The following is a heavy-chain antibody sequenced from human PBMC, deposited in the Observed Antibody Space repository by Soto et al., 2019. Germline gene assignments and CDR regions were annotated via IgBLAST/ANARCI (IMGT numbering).Heavy chain of an antibody. CDR1: GFTFDDYA. CDR3: AKAGPAAAGTHYFDY. CDR2: ISWNSGSI. D-gene: IGHD6-13*01. Sequence: GGSLRLSCAASGFTFDDYAMHWVRQAPGKGLEWVSGISWNSGSIGYADSVKGRFTISRDNAKNSLYLQMNSLRAEDTALYYCAKAGPAAAGTHYFDYWGQGTLVTVSS. J-gene: IGHJ4*02. V-gene: IGHV3-9*01.